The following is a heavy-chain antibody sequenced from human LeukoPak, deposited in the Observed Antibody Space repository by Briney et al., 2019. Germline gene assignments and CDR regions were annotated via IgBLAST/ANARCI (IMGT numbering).Heavy chain of an antibody. Sequence: SETLSLTCTVSGGSINSHYWSWIRQPPGKGLEWIGYVFYPGSTNYNPSLKSRVTMSLDTSRDQFSLRLTSVTAADTAIYYCASRPADSTWYGVFDYWSQGALVTVSS. V-gene: IGHV4-59*11. J-gene: IGHJ4*02. CDR1: GGSINSHY. CDR2: VFYPGST. CDR3: ASRPADSTWYGVFDY. D-gene: IGHD6-13*01.